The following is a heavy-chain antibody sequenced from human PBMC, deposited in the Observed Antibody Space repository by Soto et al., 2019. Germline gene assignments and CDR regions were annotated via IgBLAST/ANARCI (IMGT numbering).Heavy chain of an antibody. Sequence: SGPTLVNPTQTLTLTCTFSGFSLSTSGMCVSWIRQPPGKALEWLARIDWDDDKYYSTSLKTRLTISKDTSKNQVVLTMTNMDPVDTATYYCARIRNTRGSGWYYFDYWGQGTLVTVS. V-gene: IGHV2-70*11. CDR2: IDWDDDK. CDR1: GFSLSTSGMC. D-gene: IGHD6-19*01. CDR3: ARIRNTRGSGWYYFDY. J-gene: IGHJ4*02.